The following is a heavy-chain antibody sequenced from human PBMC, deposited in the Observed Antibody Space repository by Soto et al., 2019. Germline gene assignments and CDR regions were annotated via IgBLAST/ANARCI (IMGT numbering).Heavy chain of an antibody. Sequence: EVQLVESGGCLVKPGGSLRLACAASGFTFSTYSMNWVRQAPGKGLEWVSSISSSSHYIYYVDSVKGRLTITRDNAKSSLFLQMNSLRDEDTAVYYCARDHSSGGTGAEYLQHWCQGTLVTVSS. J-gene: IGHJ1*01. V-gene: IGHV3-21*01. CDR1: GFTFSTYS. D-gene: IGHD6-19*01. CDR3: ARDHSSGGTGAEYLQH. CDR2: ISSSSHYI.